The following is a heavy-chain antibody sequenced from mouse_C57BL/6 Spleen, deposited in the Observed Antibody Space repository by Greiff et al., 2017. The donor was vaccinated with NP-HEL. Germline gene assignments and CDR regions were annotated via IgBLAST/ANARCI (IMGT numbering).Heavy chain of an antibody. CDR2: ISSGGSYT. V-gene: IGHV5-6*01. Sequence: DVQLVESGGDLVKPGGSLKLSCAASGFTFSSYGMSWVRQTPDKRLEWVATISSGGSYTYYPDSVKGRFTISRDNAKNTLYMQMSSLKSEDTALYSCATHRAITTVVSPLFDYWGQGTTLTVSS. D-gene: IGHD1-1*01. J-gene: IGHJ2*01. CDR1: GFTFSSYG. CDR3: ATHRAITTVVSPLFDY.